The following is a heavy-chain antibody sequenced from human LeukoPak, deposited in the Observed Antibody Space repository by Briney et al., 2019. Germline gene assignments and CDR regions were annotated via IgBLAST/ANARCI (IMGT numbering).Heavy chain of an antibody. Sequence: PGASVKVSCKASGYTFTSYDINWVRQATGQGLEWMGRMNPNSGNTGYAQKFQGRVTITRNTSISTAYMELSSLRSEDTAVYYCARKRRASLKYSGSYYAFDYWGQGTLVTVSS. CDR1: GYTFTSYD. V-gene: IGHV1-8*03. J-gene: IGHJ4*02. CDR2: MNPNSGNT. D-gene: IGHD1-26*01. CDR3: ARKRRASLKYSGSYYAFDY.